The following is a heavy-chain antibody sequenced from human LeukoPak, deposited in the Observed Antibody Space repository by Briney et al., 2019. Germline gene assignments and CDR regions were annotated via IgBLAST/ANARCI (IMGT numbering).Heavy chain of an antibody. CDR3: ARVRLPNCGFDP. V-gene: IGHV4-34*01. Sequence: SEALSLTCAVYGGSFSGYYWSWTRPPPGKGLEWIGEINHSGSTNYNPSLKSRVTISVDTSKNQFSLKLSSVTAADTAVYYCARVRLPNCGFDPWGQGTLVTVSS. D-gene: IGHD5-18*01. CDR1: GGSFSGYY. J-gene: IGHJ5*02. CDR2: INHSGST.